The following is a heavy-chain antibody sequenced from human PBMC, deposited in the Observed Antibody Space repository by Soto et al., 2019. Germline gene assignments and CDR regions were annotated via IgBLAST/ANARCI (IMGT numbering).Heavy chain of an antibody. Sequence: QVQLQESGPGLVKPSQTLSLTCTVSGGSISSGGYYWSWIRQHPGQGLEWIGYIYYSGSTYYNPSLKSRVTISVDTSKNPFSLKLSSVTAADTAVYYCARTPTSARLDAFDIWGQGTMVTVSS. V-gene: IGHV4-31*03. J-gene: IGHJ3*02. D-gene: IGHD2-15*01. CDR3: ARTPTSARLDAFDI. CDR1: GGSISSGGYY. CDR2: IYYSGST.